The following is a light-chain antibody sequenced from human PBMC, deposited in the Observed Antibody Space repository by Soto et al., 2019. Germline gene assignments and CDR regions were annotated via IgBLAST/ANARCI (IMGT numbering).Light chain of an antibody. CDR2: KNN. V-gene: IGLV1-47*01. J-gene: IGLJ2*01. Sequence: QSVLTQPPSTSGTPGQRVSISCSGSSSNIGRNDVYWYQQFPGTAPKLLIYKNNQRPSGVPDRFSGSKSGTSASLAISGLRSEDEADYHCAAWDDSLRGVVFGGGTKVTVL. CDR1: SSNIGRND. CDR3: AAWDDSLRGVV.